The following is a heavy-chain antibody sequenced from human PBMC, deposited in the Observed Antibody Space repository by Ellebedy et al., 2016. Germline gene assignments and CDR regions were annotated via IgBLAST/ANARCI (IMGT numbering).Heavy chain of an antibody. CDR2: IYYSGST. CDR1: GGSISSGGYY. J-gene: IGHJ4*02. Sequence: SETLSLTXTVSGGSISSGGYYWSWIRQPPGKGLEWIGYIYYSGSTNYNPSLKSRVTISVDTSKNQFSLKLSSVTAADTAVYYCARGRFGELLSPYFDYWGQGTLVTVSS. V-gene: IGHV4-61*08. D-gene: IGHD3-10*01. CDR3: ARGRFGELLSPYFDY.